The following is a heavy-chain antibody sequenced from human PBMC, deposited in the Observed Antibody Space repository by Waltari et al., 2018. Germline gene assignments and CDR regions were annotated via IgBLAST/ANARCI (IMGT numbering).Heavy chain of an antibody. D-gene: IGHD6-13*01. CDR2: ISSNGGST. V-gene: IGHV3-64*01. Sequence: EVQLVESGGGLVQPGGSLRLSCAASGFTFSSYAMHWVRQDPGKGLEYVSAISSNGGSTYYANSVKGRFTISRDNSKNTLYLQMGSLRAEDMAVYYCARVLSSSWEGVPRDYWGQGTLVTVSS. J-gene: IGHJ4*02. CDR3: ARVLSSSWEGVPRDY. CDR1: GFTFSSYA.